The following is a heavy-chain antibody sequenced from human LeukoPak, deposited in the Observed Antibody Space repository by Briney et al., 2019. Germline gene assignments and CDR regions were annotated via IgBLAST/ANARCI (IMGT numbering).Heavy chain of an antibody. D-gene: IGHD5-18*01. Sequence: ASVKVSCKTSGYSFILYGISWVRQAPGQGLEWMGWISTYNGDTNYAQKLQGRVTMTTDTSTTTAYMELRSLRSDDSAVYYCARGSSYGFSMGYWGQGTLVTVSS. J-gene: IGHJ4*02. CDR1: GYSFILYG. CDR3: ARGSSYGFSMGY. CDR2: ISTYNGDT. V-gene: IGHV1-18*01.